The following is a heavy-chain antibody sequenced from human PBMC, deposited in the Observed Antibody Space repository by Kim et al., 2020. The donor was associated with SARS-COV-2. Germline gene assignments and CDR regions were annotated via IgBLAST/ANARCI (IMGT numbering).Heavy chain of an antibody. Sequence: HYNPSLRGRVTISVDTSKNQFSLKLSSVTAADTAVYYCARGGYSYGFDYWGQGTLVTVSS. CDR3: ARGGYSYGFDY. V-gene: IGHV4-31*02. J-gene: IGHJ4*02. D-gene: IGHD5-18*01.